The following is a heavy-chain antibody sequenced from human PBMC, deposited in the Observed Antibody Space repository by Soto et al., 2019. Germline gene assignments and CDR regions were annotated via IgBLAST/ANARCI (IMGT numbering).Heavy chain of an antibody. CDR3: ARDPYGDSSDY. J-gene: IGHJ4*02. Sequence: SETLSLTCTVSGGSISSYYWIWIRQPPGKGLEWIGYIYYSGSTNYNPSLKSRVTISADTSKNQFSLKLSSVTVADTAVYYCARDPYGDSSDYWGQGTLVTVSS. CDR2: IYYSGST. D-gene: IGHD4-17*01. V-gene: IGHV4-59*01. CDR1: GGSISSYY.